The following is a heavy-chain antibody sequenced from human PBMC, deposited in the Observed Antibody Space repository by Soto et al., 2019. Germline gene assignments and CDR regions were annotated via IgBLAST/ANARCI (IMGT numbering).Heavy chain of an antibody. Sequence: QVQLVESGGGVVQPGRSLRLSCAVSGFTFSNYAMHWVRQAPGKGLEWVAIVSHDGNNQYYADSAKGRFTISRDNSENTLYLRMNSMRSEDTAVFYFARYGATQMWRPWYFDLWGRGTLVTVSS. CDR2: VSHDGNNQ. CDR1: GFTFSNYA. D-gene: IGHD2-21*01. J-gene: IGHJ2*01. V-gene: IGHV3-30-3*01. CDR3: ARYGATQMWRPWYFDL.